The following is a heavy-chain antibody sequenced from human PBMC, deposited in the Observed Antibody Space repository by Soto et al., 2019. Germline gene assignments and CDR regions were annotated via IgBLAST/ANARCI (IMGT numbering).Heavy chain of an antibody. CDR2: INYSGSA. J-gene: IGHJ3*01. Sequence: QLQLQESGPGLVKPSETLSLTCTVSGGSISSSSYYWGWIRQSPGKGLEWIGSINYSGSAYYNPSLKSRVTISVDTSKNQFSLRLSSVTAADTAVYYCGRAGYSSSWRPGAFDFWGQGTMVTVSS. CDR3: GRAGYSSSWRPGAFDF. V-gene: IGHV4-39*01. D-gene: IGHD6-13*01. CDR1: GGSISSSSYY.